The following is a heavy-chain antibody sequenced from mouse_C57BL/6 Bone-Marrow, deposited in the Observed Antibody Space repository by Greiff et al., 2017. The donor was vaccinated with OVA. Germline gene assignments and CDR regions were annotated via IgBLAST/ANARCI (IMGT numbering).Heavy chain of an antibody. CDR1: GFTFSDYY. D-gene: IGHD2-3*01. CDR2: ISNGGGST. Sequence: EVQLVESGGGLVQPGGSLKLSCAASGFTFSDYYMYWVRQTPEKRLEWVAYISNGGGSTYYPDTVKGRFTISRDNAKNTLYLQMSRLKSEDTAMYYCARHRNDGYPAWFAYWGQGTLVTVSA. J-gene: IGHJ3*01. CDR3: ARHRNDGYPAWFAY. V-gene: IGHV5-12*01.